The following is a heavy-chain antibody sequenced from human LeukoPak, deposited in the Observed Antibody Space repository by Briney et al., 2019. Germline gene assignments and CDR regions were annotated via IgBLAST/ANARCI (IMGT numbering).Heavy chain of an antibody. CDR1: GYSFTSYW. CDR3: ASHYDFWSGYHHAFDI. Sequence: GESLKISCKGSGYSFTSYWIGWVRQMPGKGLEWMGIIYPGDSDPRYSPSFQGQVTISADKSISTAHLQWSSLKASDTAMYYCASHYDFWSGYHHAFDIWGQGTMVTVSS. J-gene: IGHJ3*02. D-gene: IGHD3-3*01. V-gene: IGHV5-51*01. CDR2: IYPGDSDP.